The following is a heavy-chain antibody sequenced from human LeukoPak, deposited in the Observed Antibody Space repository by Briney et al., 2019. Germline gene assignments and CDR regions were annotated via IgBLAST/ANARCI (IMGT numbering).Heavy chain of an antibody. CDR1: GGSISSDY. CDR2: IYTSGST. Sequence: PSETLSLTCTVSGGSISSDYWSWIRQPPGKGLEWIGYIYTSGSTNYNPSLKSRVTISVDTSKNQFSLKLSSVTAADTAVYYCARLVATALTLDVWGKGTTVSVSS. D-gene: IGHD5-12*01. J-gene: IGHJ6*04. V-gene: IGHV4-4*09. CDR3: ARLVATALTLDV.